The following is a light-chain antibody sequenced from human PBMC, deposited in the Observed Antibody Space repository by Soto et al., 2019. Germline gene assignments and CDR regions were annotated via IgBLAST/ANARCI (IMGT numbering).Light chain of an antibody. CDR1: SSDVGGYNY. CDR3: RGFAGSDIP. V-gene: IGLV2-8*01. Sequence: LNQPRSSSGSPGRSVPISCPGTSSDVGGYNYVSWYQQQPGKAPKLMMYEVGKRPSGGPDRSSGSKSGSTAPLSVSGLQTGDEAEYYCRGFAGSDIPFGTGTKVSVL. CDR2: EVG. J-gene: IGLJ1*01.